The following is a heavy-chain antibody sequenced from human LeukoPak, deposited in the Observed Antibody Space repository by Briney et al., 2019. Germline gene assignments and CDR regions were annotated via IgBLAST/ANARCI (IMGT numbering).Heavy chain of an antibody. Sequence: PSETLSLTRTVSGGSVSTSNYYWGWLRQSPVTGLEWIGYVFYTGKTNYNPSLRGRATISIDTSKNQCSLKLTYVTAADSAVYYCARVFDSWGQGTLVTVSS. V-gene: IGHV4-39*07. CDR3: ARVFDS. CDR1: GGSVSTSNYY. J-gene: IGHJ4*02. CDR2: VFYTGKT.